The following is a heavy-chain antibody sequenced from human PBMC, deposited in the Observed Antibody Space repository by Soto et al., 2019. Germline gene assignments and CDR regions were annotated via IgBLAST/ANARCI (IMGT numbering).Heavy chain of an antibody. CDR3: ARELIVATISLGFDI. J-gene: IGHJ3*02. D-gene: IGHD5-12*01. CDR1: GFTFSSYW. V-gene: IGHV3-7*01. CDR2: IKQDGSEK. Sequence: PGGSLRLSCAASGFTFSSYWMSWVRQAPGKGLEWVANIKQDGSEKYYVDSVKGRFTISRDNAKNSLYLQMNSLRAEDTAVYYCARELIVATISLGFDIWGQGTMVTVSS.